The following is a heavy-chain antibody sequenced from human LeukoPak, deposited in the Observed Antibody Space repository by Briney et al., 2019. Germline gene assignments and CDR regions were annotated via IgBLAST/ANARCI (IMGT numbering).Heavy chain of an antibody. D-gene: IGHD7-27*01. J-gene: IGHJ3*02. CDR3: ANMQLGSYAFDI. Sequence: PSETLSLTCTVSGGSISSGGYYWSWIRQHPGKGLEWIGYIYYSGSTYYNPSLKSRVTISVDTSKNQFSLKLSSVTAADTAVYYCANMQLGSYAFDIWGQGTMVTVSS. V-gene: IGHV4-31*03. CDR2: IYYSGST. CDR1: GGSISSGGYY.